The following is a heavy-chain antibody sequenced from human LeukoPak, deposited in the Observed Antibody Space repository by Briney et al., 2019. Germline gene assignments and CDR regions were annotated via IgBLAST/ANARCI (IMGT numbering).Heavy chain of an antibody. CDR2: IYTTAST. CDR3: ARHGGPSAATPYYFDR. D-gene: IGHD3-16*01. CDR1: GGFISTGNYY. J-gene: IGHJ4*01. Sequence: SETLSLTCSVSGGFISTGNYYWSWIRQPAGNGLVWIGDIYTTASTDYNPSLKSRVTMSVDTSKNQYSLDLTSVTAADTAIYFCARHGGPSAATPYYFDRWGHGTLVTVSS. V-gene: IGHV4-61*09.